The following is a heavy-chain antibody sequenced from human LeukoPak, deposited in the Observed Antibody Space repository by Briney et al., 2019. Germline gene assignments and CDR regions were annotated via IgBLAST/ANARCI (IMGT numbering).Heavy chain of an antibody. CDR3: ARDRLSFDY. J-gene: IGHJ4*02. D-gene: IGHD2-21*02. CDR1: GYTFTSYY. V-gene: IGHV1-46*01. CDR2: INPSGGST. Sequence: GTSVKVSCKASGYTFTSYYMHWVRQAPGQGLEWMGIINPSGGSTSYAPKFQGRVTTTRDTSTSTVYMELSSLRPEDTAVYYCARDRLSFDYWGQGTLVTVSS.